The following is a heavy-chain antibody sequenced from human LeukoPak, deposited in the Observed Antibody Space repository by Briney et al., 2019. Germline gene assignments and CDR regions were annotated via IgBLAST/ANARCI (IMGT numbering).Heavy chain of an antibody. CDR3: TRMTTGHDY. V-gene: IGHV4-34*01. CDR1: GVSFNDYY. Sequence: SETLSLTCAVSGVSFNDYYWSWVRQTPGKGLEWIGEINHSGSTNDTPSLKSRVTLSIDTSKKQFSLNLRSATVADSGIYYCTRMTTGHDYWGQGTLVTVSS. J-gene: IGHJ4*02. CDR2: INHSGST. D-gene: IGHD4-17*01.